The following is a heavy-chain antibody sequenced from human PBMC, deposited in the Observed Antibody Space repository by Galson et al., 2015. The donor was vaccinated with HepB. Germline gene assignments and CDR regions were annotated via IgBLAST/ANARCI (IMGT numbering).Heavy chain of an antibody. Sequence: SLRLSCATSGFTFSSYAMSWVRQAPGKGLEWVSAISGSGGSTYYADSVKGRFTISRDSSENTLYLQMNSLRAEDTAMYYCASAGRSSIAALDYWGQGTLVTVSS. CDR3: ASAGRSSIAALDY. D-gene: IGHD6-6*01. CDR1: GFTFSSYA. J-gene: IGHJ4*02. CDR2: ISGSGGST. V-gene: IGHV3-23*01.